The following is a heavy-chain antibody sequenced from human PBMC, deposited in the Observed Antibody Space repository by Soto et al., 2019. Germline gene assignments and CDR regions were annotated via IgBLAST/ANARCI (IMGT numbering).Heavy chain of an antibody. CDR1: GGSVSNYT. J-gene: IGHJ4*02. CDR3: AGDSAYSNYAFDF. Sequence: QVQLVQSGAEVKKPGSSVKVSCKASGGSVSNYTLSWVRQAPGQGLQWMGRIIPILGRANYAENFQGRLTLIADKSTSTAYMELRSLRSEDTAVYFCAGDSAYSNYAFDFWGQGTLVIVSS. V-gene: IGHV1-69*08. D-gene: IGHD4-4*01. CDR2: IIPILGRA.